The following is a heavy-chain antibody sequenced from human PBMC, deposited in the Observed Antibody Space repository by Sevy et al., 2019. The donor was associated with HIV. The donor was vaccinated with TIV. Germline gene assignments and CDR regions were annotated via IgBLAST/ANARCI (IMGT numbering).Heavy chain of an antibody. CDR1: GGSFSGYY. CDR2: INHSGSA. J-gene: IGHJ3*02. D-gene: IGHD2-2*01. V-gene: IGHV4-34*01. CDR3: ARHCSGSSCSHAFDI. Sequence: SETLSLTCAVYGGSFSGYYWSWIRQPPGKGLEWVGEINHSGSANYHPSLKSRVTISVDTSDNQFSLKLSSVTAADTAVYYCARHCSGSSCSHAFDIWGQGTMVTVSS.